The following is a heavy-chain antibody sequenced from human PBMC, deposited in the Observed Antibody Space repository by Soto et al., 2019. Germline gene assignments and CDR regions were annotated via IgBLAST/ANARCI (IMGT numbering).Heavy chain of an antibody. Sequence: ASETLSLTCTVSGGSMSSHYWTWLRQPPGKGLEWIGYISYSGSTYYNPSLKSRVTISVDTSKNQFSLKLSSVTAADTAVYYCARGDGDHDAFDIWGQGTMVTVS. V-gene: IGHV4-59*11. CDR2: ISYSGST. CDR1: GGSMSSHY. D-gene: IGHD3-10*01. J-gene: IGHJ3*02. CDR3: ARGDGDHDAFDI.